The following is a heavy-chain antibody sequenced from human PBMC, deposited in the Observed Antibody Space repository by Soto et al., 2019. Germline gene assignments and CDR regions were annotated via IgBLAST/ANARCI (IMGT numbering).Heavy chain of an antibody. D-gene: IGHD3-3*01. V-gene: IGHV3-74*01. CDR2: IDGVGTGT. CDR1: GFTFTNYW. J-gene: IGHJ1*01. Sequence: EVQLVQSGGGSVQPGGSLRLSCAASGFTFTNYWMHWVRQVPGKGLVWVSRIDGVGTGTSYSDSVRGRFTISRDNAENTLYMQMNSLRAEDTAVYYCPTVFEDRGQGTPVTVSS. CDR3: PTVFED.